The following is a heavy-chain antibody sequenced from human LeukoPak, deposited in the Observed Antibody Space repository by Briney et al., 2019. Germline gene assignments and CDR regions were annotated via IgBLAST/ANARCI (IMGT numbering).Heavy chain of an antibody. D-gene: IGHD3-3*01. Sequence: SQTLSLTCDVSGGSITSDTYYWSWIRQPPGKGLEWIGYILRSGSTYNNPSLKSRVTISVDTSKSQFSLKLSSVTAADAAVYYCARTRDFWSGFFDYWGQGTLVTVSS. V-gene: IGHV4-30-2*01. CDR2: ILRSGST. CDR3: ARTRDFWSGFFDY. J-gene: IGHJ4*02. CDR1: GGSITSDTYY.